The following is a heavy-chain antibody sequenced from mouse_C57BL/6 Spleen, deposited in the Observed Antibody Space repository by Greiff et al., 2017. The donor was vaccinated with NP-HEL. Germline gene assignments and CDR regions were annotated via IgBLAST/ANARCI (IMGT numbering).Heavy chain of an antibody. D-gene: IGHD4-1*01. CDR2: IYPGDGDT. CDR1: GYAFSSSW. Sequence: VQLQQSGPELVKPGASVKISCTASGYAFSSSWMNWVKQRPGKGLAWIGRIYPGDGDTNYNGKFKGQATLTADKSSSKAYMQLSSLTSEDSAVYICERGLGQNYVDYWGQGTTLTVSS. CDR3: ERGLGQNYVDY. V-gene: IGHV1-82*01. J-gene: IGHJ2*01.